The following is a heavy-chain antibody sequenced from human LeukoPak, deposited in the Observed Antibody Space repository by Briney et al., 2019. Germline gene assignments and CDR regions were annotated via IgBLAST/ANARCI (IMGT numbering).Heavy chain of an antibody. CDR2: MWYDGSNK. D-gene: IGHD3-10*01. V-gene: IGHV3-33*01. CDR1: GFTFSNSG. CDR3: ATDGGSGTMYYFDY. J-gene: IGHJ4*02. Sequence: GGSLRLSCAASGFTFSNSGMHWVRQAPGKGLEWVAVMWYDGSNKYYADSVKGRFTISRDNSKNTLYLQMNSLRAEHTAVYYCATDGGSGTMYYFDYWGQGTLVTVSS.